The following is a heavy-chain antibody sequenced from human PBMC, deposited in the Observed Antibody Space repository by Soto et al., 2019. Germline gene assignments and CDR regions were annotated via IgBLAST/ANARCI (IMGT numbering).Heavy chain of an antibody. CDR3: ARLSRPNYYDTSGFFKDNWFDP. V-gene: IGHV1-69*13. CDR1: GHTFTSYG. D-gene: IGHD3-22*01. J-gene: IGHJ5*02. Sequence: SVKVSCKASGHTFTSYGINWVRQAPGQGLEWMGGIIPIVETPKYAQKFQGRVTITADESTNTVYMELSSLRSEDTAMYYCARLSRPNYYDTSGFFKDNWFDPWGQGTLVTVSS. CDR2: IIPIVETP.